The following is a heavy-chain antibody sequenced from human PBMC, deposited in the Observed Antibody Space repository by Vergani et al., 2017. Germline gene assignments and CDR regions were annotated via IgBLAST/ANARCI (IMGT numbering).Heavy chain of an antibody. D-gene: IGHD3-3*01. CDR1: GFTFSSYA. CDR3: ARDGGITIFGAGAFDI. J-gene: IGHJ3*02. CDR2: ISYDGSNK. V-gene: IGHV3-30-3*01. Sequence: QVQLVESGGGVVQPGRSLRLSCAASGFTFSSYAMHWVRQAPGKGLEWVAVISYDGSNKYYADSVKGRFTISRDNSKNTLYLQMNSLRAEDTAVYYCARDGGITIFGAGAFDIWGQGTMVTVSS.